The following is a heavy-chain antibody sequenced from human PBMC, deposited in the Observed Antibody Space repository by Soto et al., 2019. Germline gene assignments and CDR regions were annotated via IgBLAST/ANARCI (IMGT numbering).Heavy chain of an antibody. V-gene: IGHV4-59*01. CDR3: ARGGMVRGVMVLPYYFDY. J-gene: IGHJ4*02. D-gene: IGHD3-10*01. Sequence: PSETLSLTCTVSGGSISSYYWSWIRQPPGKGLEWIGYIYYSGSTNYNPSLKSRVTISVDTSKNQFSLKLSSVTAADTAVYYCARGGMVRGVMVLPYYFDYWGQGTLVTVSS. CDR2: IYYSGST. CDR1: GGSISSYY.